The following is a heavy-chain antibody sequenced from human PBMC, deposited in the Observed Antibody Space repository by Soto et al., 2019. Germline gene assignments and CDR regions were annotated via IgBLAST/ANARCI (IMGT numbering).Heavy chain of an antibody. Sequence: SGPTLVNPTQTLTLTCTFSGFSLSTSGMCVSWIRQPPGKALEWLARIDWDDDKYYSTSLKTRLTISKDTSKNQVVLTMTNMDPVDTATYYCARIDDSSSWYTFDXWGQGTLVTVSS. V-gene: IGHV2-70*11. D-gene: IGHD6-13*01. CDR3: ARIDDSSSWYTFDX. CDR1: GFSLSTSGMC. J-gene: IGHJ4*02. CDR2: IDWDDDK.